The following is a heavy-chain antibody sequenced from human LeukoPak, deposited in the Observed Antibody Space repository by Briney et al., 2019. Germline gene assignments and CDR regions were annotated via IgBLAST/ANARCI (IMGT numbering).Heavy chain of an antibody. CDR2: TYYRSKWYD. V-gene: IGHV6-1*01. J-gene: IGHJ6*03. CDR1: GDSVSSNSAA. CDR3: ARVVEKYYYYYMDV. Sequence: SQTLSLTCAISGDSVSSNSAAWNWIRQSPSRGLEWLGRTYYRSKWYDDYAVSVKSRITINPDTSKNQFSLKLSSVTAADTAVYYCARVVEKYYYYYMDVWGKGTTVTISS.